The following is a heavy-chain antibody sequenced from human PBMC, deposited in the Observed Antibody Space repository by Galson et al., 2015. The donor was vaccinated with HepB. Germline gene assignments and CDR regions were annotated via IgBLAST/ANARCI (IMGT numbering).Heavy chain of an antibody. J-gene: IGHJ6*02. D-gene: IGHD3-9*01. CDR2: ISYDGSNK. Sequence: SLRLSCAASGFTFSSYGMHWVRQAPGKGLEWVAVISYDGSNKYYADSVKGRFTISRDNSKNTLYLQMNSLRAEDTAVYYCAKDGGITHILTGYYWSRYYGMDVWGQGTTATVSS. CDR3: AKDGGITHILTGYYWSRYYGMDV. V-gene: IGHV3-30*18. CDR1: GFTFSSYG.